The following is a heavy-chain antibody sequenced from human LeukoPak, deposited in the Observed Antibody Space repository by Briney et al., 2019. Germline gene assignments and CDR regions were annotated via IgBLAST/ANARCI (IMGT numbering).Heavy chain of an antibody. Sequence: PGGSLRLPCSTSGFSFSSYAMSWVRQAPGKGLEWVSSISGSGGSTYYADSVKGRFTISRDNSKNTLYLQMNSLRAEDTAVYYCAKATYASSWNLYFDYWGQGTLVTVSS. J-gene: IGHJ4*02. CDR2: ISGSGGST. CDR3: AKATYASSWNLYFDY. D-gene: IGHD6-13*01. CDR1: GFSFSSYA. V-gene: IGHV3-23*01.